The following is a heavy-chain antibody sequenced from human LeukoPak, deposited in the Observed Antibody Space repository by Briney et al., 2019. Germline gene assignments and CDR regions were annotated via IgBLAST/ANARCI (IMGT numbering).Heavy chain of an antibody. CDR1: GGSISSSSYY. J-gene: IGHJ3*02. CDR2: IYYSGST. Sequence: SETLSLTCTVSGGSISSSSYYWGWIRQPPGKGLEWIGSIYYSGSTYYNPSLKSRVTISVDTSKNQFSLKLSSVTAADTAVYYCANGGYDFWSGYFPHDAFDIWGQGTMVTVSS. D-gene: IGHD3-3*01. CDR3: ANGGYDFWSGYFPHDAFDI. V-gene: IGHV4-39*01.